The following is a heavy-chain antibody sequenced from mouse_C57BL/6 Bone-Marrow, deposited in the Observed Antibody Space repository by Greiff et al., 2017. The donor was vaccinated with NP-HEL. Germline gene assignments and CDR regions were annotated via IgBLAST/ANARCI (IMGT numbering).Heavy chain of an antibody. Sequence: VKLQESGAELARPGASVKLSCKASGYTFTSYGISWVKQRTGQGLEWIGEIYPRSGNTYYNEKFKGKATLTADKSSSTAYMELRSLTSEDSAVYFCAREDTTGYFDVWGTGTTVTVSS. J-gene: IGHJ1*03. CDR2: IYPRSGNT. V-gene: IGHV1-81*01. CDR3: AREDTTGYFDV. CDR1: GYTFTSYG. D-gene: IGHD1-1*01.